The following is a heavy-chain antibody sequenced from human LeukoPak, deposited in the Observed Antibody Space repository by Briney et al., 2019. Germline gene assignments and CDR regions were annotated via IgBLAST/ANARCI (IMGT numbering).Heavy chain of an antibody. V-gene: IGHV1-8*03. D-gene: IGHD2-2*01. J-gene: IGHJ3*02. CDR3: ARRSTRVGAFDI. CDR1: GYTFTSYD. Sequence: ASVKVSCKASGYTFTSYDINWVRQATGQGLEWMGWMNPNSGNTGYAQKFQGRVTITRNTSISTAYMELSSLRSEDTAVYYCARRSTRVGAFDIWGQGTMVTVSS. CDR2: MNPNSGNT.